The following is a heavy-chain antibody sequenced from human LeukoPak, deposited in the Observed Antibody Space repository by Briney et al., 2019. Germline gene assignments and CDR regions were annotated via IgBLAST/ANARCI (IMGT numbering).Heavy chain of an antibody. D-gene: IGHD2-2*01. CDR3: AKDHSAIYYYGMDV. CDR2: ISYDGSNK. J-gene: IGHJ6*02. V-gene: IGHV3-30-3*01. Sequence: GRSLRLSCAASGFTFSSYAMHWVRQAPGKGLEWVAVISYDGSNKDYADSVKGRFTISRDNSKNTLYLQMNSLRAEDTAVYYCAKDHSAIYYYGMDVWGQGTTVTVSS. CDR1: GFTFSSYA.